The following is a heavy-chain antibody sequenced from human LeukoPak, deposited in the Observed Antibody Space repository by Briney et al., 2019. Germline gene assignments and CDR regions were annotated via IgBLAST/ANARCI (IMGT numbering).Heavy chain of an antibody. CDR3: AKDTVRQSIAGGSLDY. CDR2: ISGSGGST. Sequence: GGSLRLSCAASGFTFSSYGMSWVRQAPGKGLEWVSAISGSGGSTYYADSVKGRFTISRDNSKNTLYLQMNSLRAEDTAVYYCAKDTVRQSIAGGSLDYWGQGTLVTVSS. V-gene: IGHV3-23*01. D-gene: IGHD6-6*01. CDR1: GFTFSSYG. J-gene: IGHJ4*02.